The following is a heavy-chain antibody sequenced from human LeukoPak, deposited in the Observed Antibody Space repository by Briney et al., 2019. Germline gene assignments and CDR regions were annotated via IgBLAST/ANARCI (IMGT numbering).Heavy chain of an antibody. D-gene: IGHD6-13*01. CDR3: ARVYGGSSPSPFDY. V-gene: IGHV3-21*01. CDR2: ISSGSSFI. CDR1: GFTFSSYS. J-gene: IGHJ4*02. Sequence: PGGSLRLSCAASGFTFSSYSMNWVRQAPGKGLEWVSSISSGSSFIYYADSVKGRFTISRDNAKNSLYLQMNSLRADDTAVYYCARVYGGSSPSPFDYWGQGTLVTVSS.